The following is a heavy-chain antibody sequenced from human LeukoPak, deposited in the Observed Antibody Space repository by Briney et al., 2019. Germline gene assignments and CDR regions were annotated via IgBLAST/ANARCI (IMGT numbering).Heavy chain of an antibody. CDR2: IYYSGST. CDR1: GGSISSGGYY. Sequence: SETPSLTCTVSGGSISSGGYYWSWIRQHPGKGLEWIGYIYYSGSTYYNPSLKSRVTISVDTSKNQFSLKLSSVTAADTAVYYCARVQWLRVNYFDYWGQGTLVTVSS. J-gene: IGHJ4*02. V-gene: IGHV4-31*03. D-gene: IGHD5-12*01. CDR3: ARVQWLRVNYFDY.